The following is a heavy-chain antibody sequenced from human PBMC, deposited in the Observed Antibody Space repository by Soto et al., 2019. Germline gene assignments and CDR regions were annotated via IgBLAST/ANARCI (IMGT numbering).Heavy chain of an antibody. J-gene: IGHJ6*03. V-gene: IGHV1-18*01. CDR3: ARAPELLWFGEPAHNSYYSTDV. CDR1: GYTFTSYG. D-gene: IGHD3-10*01. CDR2: ISAYNGNT. Sequence: ASVKVSCKASGYTFTSYGISWVRQAPGQGLEWMGWISAYNGNTKYAQKLQGRVTITTDTSTSTAYMELSSLRSEDTAVYYCARAPELLWFGEPAHNSYYSTDVWGKGTTVTVSS.